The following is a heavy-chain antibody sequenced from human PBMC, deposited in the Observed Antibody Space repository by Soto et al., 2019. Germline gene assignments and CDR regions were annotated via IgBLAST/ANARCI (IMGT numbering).Heavy chain of an antibody. D-gene: IGHD1-26*01. J-gene: IGHJ5*02. V-gene: IGHV6-1*01. Sequence: PSQTLSLTCVISGDSVSSNSAAWNWIIQSPSRGLEWLGRTYYRSKWYREYAPSVKSRITIDPDTSKNQFSLQLNSVSPEDTAVYYCARTVGWLDPWGQGSLVT. CDR3: ARTVGWLDP. CDR2: TYYRSKWYR. CDR1: GDSVSSNSAA.